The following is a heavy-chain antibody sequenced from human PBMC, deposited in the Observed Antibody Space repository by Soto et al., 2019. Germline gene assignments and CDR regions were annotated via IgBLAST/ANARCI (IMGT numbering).Heavy chain of an antibody. D-gene: IGHD3-10*01. J-gene: IGHJ6*02. CDR2: ISAYNGNT. Sequence: ASVKVSCKASGYTFTSYGISWVRQAPGQGLEWMGWISAYNGNTNYAQKLQGRVTMTTDTSTSTAYMELRSLRSDDTAVYYCARGYYYGSVSYTPVYYYYGMDVWGQGTTVTVSS. CDR1: GYTFTSYG. CDR3: ARGYYYGSVSYTPVYYYYGMDV. V-gene: IGHV1-18*01.